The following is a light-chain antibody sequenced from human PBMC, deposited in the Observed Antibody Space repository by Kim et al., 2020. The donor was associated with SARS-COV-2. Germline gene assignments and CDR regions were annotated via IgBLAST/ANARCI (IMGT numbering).Light chain of an antibody. J-gene: IGLJ3*02. Sequence: GQSITISYTGNSSDNGAYYYVSWYQQHPGKDPRLMIYDVNSRPSGVSDRFSGSKSGNTAALTNSELQTDVEADYYCSSYTTSSALVFGGGTQLTVL. CDR2: DVN. CDR3: SSYTTSSALV. V-gene: IGLV2-14*03. CDR1: SSDNGAYYY.